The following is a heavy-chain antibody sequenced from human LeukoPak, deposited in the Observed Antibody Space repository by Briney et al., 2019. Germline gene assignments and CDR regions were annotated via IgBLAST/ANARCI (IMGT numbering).Heavy chain of an antibody. CDR3: AKDGLLWFGELR. Sequence: GGSLRLSCAASGFTFSSYSMNWVRQAPGKGLEWVSFISSSPSTIYYADSVKGRFTISRDNAKNSLYLQMNSLRAEDTAVYYCAKDGLLWFGELRGGQGTLVTVSS. CDR2: ISSSPSTI. J-gene: IGHJ4*02. V-gene: IGHV3-48*04. CDR1: GFTFSSYS. D-gene: IGHD3-10*01.